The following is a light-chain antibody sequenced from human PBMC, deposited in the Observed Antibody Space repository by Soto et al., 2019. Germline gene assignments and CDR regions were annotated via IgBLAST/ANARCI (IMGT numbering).Light chain of an antibody. CDR3: QQRSNWPWT. Sequence: EVLMTQSPATLSVSPGERATLSCRASQRVISSSLAWYQQKPGQSPRLLISYASTRSTGIPDRFSGSGSETDFTLTINRLEPEDFAVYYCQQRSNWPWTFGQGTKVDIK. V-gene: IGKV3D-20*02. CDR1: QRVISSS. J-gene: IGKJ1*01. CDR2: YAS.